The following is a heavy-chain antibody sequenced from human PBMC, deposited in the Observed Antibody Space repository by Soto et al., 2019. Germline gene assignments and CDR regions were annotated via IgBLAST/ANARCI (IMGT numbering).Heavy chain of an antibody. V-gene: IGHV4-39*01. D-gene: IGHD2-21*01. J-gene: IGHJ4*02. CDR1: GASISSSCYY. CDR2: IHYSGST. CDR3: ARQIVVVIATEGPYFDY. Sequence: PSETLSLTCTDSGASISSSCYYWGWIRQPPGTVQERIGDIHYSGSTYYNPSLKSRVTISVDTSKKQFSLKLSSVTAADTAVYYCARQIVVVIATEGPYFDYWGQGTLVTVSS.